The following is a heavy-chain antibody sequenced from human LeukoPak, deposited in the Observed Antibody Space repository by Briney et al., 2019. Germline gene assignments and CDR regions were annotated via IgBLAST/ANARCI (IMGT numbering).Heavy chain of an antibody. V-gene: IGHV1-69*01. J-gene: IGHJ5*02. CDR1: GGTFSSYA. CDR3: ARWDSGYDYNWFDP. CDR2: IIPIFGTA. Sequence: ASVKVSCKASGGTFSSYAISWVRQAPGQGLEWMGGIIPIFGTANYAQKFQGRVTITADESTSTAYMELSSLRSEDTAVYYCARWDSGYDYNWFDPWGQGTLVTVSS. D-gene: IGHD5-12*01.